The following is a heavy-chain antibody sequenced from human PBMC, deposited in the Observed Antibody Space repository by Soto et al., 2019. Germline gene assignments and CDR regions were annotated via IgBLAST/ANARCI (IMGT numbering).Heavy chain of an antibody. J-gene: IGHJ4*01. Sequence: GSLRLSCEASGFSMSGYSMCWVRQSAGKGLEWLAYITVVTGNTRYADSVKGRFTISADGGRNSVFLQLNSLRDEDTAVYYCVRDRDLGGDMAHGDLWGQGSLVTVSS. V-gene: IGHV3-48*02. CDR2: ITVVTGNT. CDR1: GFSMSGYS. D-gene: IGHD2-21*01. CDR3: VRDRDLGGDMAHGDL.